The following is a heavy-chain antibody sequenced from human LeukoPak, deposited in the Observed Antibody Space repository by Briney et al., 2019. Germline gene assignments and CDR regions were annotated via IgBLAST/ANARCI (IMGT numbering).Heavy chain of an antibody. CDR3: AKGRSSGTPYYFDY. J-gene: IGHJ4*02. V-gene: IGHV4-34*01. CDR2: INHSGST. CDR1: GGSFSGYY. Sequence: SETLPLTCAVYGGSFSGYYWSWIRQPPGKGLEWIGEINHSGSTNYNPSLKSRVTISVDTSKNQFSLKLSSVTAADTAVYYCAKGRSSGTPYYFDYWGQGTRVTVSS. D-gene: IGHD3-22*01.